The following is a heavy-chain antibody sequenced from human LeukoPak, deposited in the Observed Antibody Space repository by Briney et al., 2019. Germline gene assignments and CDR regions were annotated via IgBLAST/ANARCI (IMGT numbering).Heavy chain of an antibody. V-gene: IGHV3-7*01. CDR2: IKQDGSEK. D-gene: IGHD2-2*01. J-gene: IGHJ5*02. CDR3: ASAYYNSSSYYPNWFDP. Sequence: PGGSLRLSCAASGFTFSTYWMSWVRQAPGKGLEWVANIKQDGSEKYYVDSVKGRFTISRDNAKNSLYLQMNSLRAEDTAVYHCASAYYNSSSYYPNWFDPWGQGTLVTVSS. CDR1: GFTFSTYW.